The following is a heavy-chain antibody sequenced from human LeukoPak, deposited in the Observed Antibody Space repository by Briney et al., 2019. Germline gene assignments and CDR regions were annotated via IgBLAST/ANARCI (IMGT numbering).Heavy chain of an antibody. CDR3: ARPGVGSGRYGAFDI. J-gene: IGHJ3*02. D-gene: IGHD5-18*01. Sequence: SETLSLTCAVYGGSFSGYYWSWIRQPPGKGLEWIGKINHSGTTNYNPSLKSRVTISVDTSKNQISLKLSSVTAADTAVYYCARPGVGSGRYGAFDIWGQGTMVTVSS. V-gene: IGHV4-34*01. CDR1: GGSFSGYY. CDR2: INHSGTT.